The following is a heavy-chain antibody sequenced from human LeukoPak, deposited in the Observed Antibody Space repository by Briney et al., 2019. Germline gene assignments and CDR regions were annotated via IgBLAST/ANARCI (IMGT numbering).Heavy chain of an antibody. D-gene: IGHD6-13*01. V-gene: IGHV3-23*01. CDR2: ISGSGGST. J-gene: IGHJ4*02. CDR3: TKRTPEYSSSWCLDY. Sequence: GGSLRLSCAASGFTFSSYAMSWVRQAPGKGLEWVSAISGSGGSTYYADSVKGRFTISRDNSKNTLYLQMNSLRAEDTAVYYCTKRTPEYSSSWCLDYWGRGTLVTVSS. CDR1: GFTFSSYA.